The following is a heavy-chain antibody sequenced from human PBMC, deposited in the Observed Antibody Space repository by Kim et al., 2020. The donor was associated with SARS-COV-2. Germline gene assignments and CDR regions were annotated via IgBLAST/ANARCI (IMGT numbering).Heavy chain of an antibody. CDR3: ARGYYYDSSGYYP. D-gene: IGHD3-22*01. V-gene: IGHV1-18*01. J-gene: IGHJ5*02. Sequence: AQKLQGRVTITTDTSTSTAYMELRSLRSDDTAVYYCARGYYYDSSGYYPWGQGTLVTVSS.